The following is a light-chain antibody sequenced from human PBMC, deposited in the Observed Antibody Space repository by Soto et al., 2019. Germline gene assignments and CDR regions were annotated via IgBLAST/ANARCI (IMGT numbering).Light chain of an antibody. CDR1: SSDVGGYNY. CDR2: DVS. CDR3: SSYTSSSTLVV. J-gene: IGLJ2*01. V-gene: IGLV2-14*01. Sequence: QSALTQPASVSGSPGQSITISCTGTSSDVGGYNYVSWYQQHPGKAPKHMIYDVSNRPSGVSNLFSGSKSGNTASLTISVLQAEDEADYYCSSYTSSSTLVVFGGGTKLTVL.